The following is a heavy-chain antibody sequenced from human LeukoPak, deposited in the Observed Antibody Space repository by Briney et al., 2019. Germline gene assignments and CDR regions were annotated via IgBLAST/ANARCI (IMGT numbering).Heavy chain of an antibody. Sequence: ASVKVSCKASGYTFTTFPMHWVRQAPGQRLEWMGWINAGNGATKYSQKFQGRVTITRDTSASTAYMELSSLTSEDTAAYYCARDRAGQFDYWGQGTLVTVSS. J-gene: IGHJ4*02. CDR3: ARDRAGQFDY. D-gene: IGHD3-10*01. CDR1: GYTFTTFP. CDR2: INAGNGAT. V-gene: IGHV1-3*01.